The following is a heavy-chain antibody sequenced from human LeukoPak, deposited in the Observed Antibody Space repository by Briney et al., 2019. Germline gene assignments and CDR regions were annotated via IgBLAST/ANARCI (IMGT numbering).Heavy chain of an antibody. CDR1: GYSFTSYW. J-gene: IGHJ5*02. CDR3: ARGFCTIDDCDNWFDP. V-gene: IGHV5-51*01. Sequence: GESLKISCKGSGYSFTSYWIGWVRQMPGKGLEWMGIIYPGDSDTRYSPSFQGQVTISADKSINTAYLQWSSLTASDTAMYYCARGFCTIDDCDNWFDPWGQGTLVTVSS. D-gene: IGHD2-8*01. CDR2: IYPGDSDT.